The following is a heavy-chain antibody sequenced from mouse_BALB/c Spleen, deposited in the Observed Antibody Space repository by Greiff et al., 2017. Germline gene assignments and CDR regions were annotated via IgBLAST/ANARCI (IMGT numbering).Heavy chain of an antibody. CDR3: TRGENFDY. Sequence: EVKVVESGGDLVKPGGSLKLSCAASGFTFSSYGMSWVRQTPDKRLEWVATISSGGSYTYYPDSVKGRFTISRDNAKNTLYLQMSSLKSEDTAMYYCTRGENFDYWGQGTTLTVSS. CDR1: GFTFSSYG. V-gene: IGHV5-6*01. J-gene: IGHJ2*01. CDR2: ISSGGSYT.